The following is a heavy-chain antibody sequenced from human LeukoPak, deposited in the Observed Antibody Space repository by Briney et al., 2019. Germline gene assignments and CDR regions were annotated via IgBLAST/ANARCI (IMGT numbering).Heavy chain of an antibody. CDR1: GFTFSSYA. D-gene: IGHD2-2*01. J-gene: IGHJ5*02. V-gene: IGHV3-23*01. Sequence: PGGSLRLSCAASGFTFSSYAMSWARQAPGKGLEWVSAISGSGGSTYYADSVKGRFTISRDNSKNTLYLQMNSLRAEDTAVYYCAKDSGIVVVPAAHNWFDPWGQGTLVTVSS. CDR2: ISGSGGST. CDR3: AKDSGIVVVPAAHNWFDP.